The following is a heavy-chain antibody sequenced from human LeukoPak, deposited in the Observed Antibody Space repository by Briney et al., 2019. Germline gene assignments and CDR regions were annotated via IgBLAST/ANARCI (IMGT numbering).Heavy chain of an antibody. D-gene: IGHD4-17*01. CDR1: GGSISSYY. J-gene: IGHJ4*02. V-gene: IGHV4-59*01. CDR2: IYYSGST. CDR3: AGGTVTRVDY. Sequence: PSETLSLTCTVSGGSISSYYWSWIRQPPGKGLEWIGYIYYSGSTNYNPSLKSRVTISVDTSKNQFSLKLSSVTAADTAVYYCAGGTVTRVDYWGQGTLVTVSS.